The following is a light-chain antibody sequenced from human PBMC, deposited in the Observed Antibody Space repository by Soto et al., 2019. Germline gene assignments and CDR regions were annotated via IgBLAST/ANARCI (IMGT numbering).Light chain of an antibody. CDR2: RVT. J-gene: IGLJ1*01. Sequence: QSALTQPTSVSGSPGQSITISCTGNHNDIGTYDYVSWYQQHPGRAPRLLIHRVTTRPSGISGRFSASKSGLTASLTISGLQPEDEADYYCSSFTSNRIYVFGPGTKLTVL. CDR3: SSFTSNRIYV. CDR1: HNDIGTYDY. V-gene: IGLV2-14*03.